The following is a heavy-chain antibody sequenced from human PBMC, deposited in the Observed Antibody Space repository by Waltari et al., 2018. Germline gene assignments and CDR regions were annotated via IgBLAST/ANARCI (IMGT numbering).Heavy chain of an antibody. CDR1: GFPFIAFN. D-gene: IGHD3-16*01. CDR3: ARGPYEYTPWLY. CDR2: ISSSGDTI. Sequence: EAQLVESGGGLVQPGGSLRLSCAASGFPFIAFNMNWVRQAPGKGLEWLALISSSGDTIYYADSVKGRFTISRDNAKKSLYLQMTSLRDEDSAVYYCARGPYEYTPWLYWGQGTQVTVSS. V-gene: IGHV3-48*02. J-gene: IGHJ4*02.